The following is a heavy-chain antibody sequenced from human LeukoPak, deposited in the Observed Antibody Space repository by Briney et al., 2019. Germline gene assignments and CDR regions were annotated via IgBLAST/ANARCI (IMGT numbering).Heavy chain of an antibody. J-gene: IGHJ4*02. CDR2: IYTSGST. D-gene: IGHD3-10*01. V-gene: IGHV4-4*07. CDR3: ARDLNFYHSGSFDY. Sequence: SETLSLTCTVSGGSISSYYWSWIRQPAGKGLEWIGRIYTSGSTNYNPSLKSRVTMSVDTSKNQFSLKLSSVTAADTAVYYCARDLNFYHSGSFDYWGQGTLVTVSS. CDR1: GGSISSYY.